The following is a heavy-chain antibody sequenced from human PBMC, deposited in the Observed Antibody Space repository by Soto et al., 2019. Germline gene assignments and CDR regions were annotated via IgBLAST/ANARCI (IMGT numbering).Heavy chain of an antibody. CDR2: IDTSGTT. CDR1: GGSISSYY. CDR3: ARGPRGYVYYHGMDV. D-gene: IGHD3-16*01. V-gene: IGHV4-4*07. Sequence: QVQVQESGPGLVKPSETLSLTRTVSGGSISSYYVSWIRQSAGKGLEWIGRIDTSGTTNYNPSLKSRVTMSVDASKSQFSLNLSSVTAADTAVYYCARGPRGYVYYHGMDVWGQGTTVTVSS. J-gene: IGHJ6*02.